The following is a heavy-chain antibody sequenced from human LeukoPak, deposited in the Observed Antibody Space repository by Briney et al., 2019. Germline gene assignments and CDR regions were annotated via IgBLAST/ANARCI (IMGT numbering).Heavy chain of an antibody. D-gene: IGHD2-21*02. CDR3: ASCGGDCYSFGRYGMDV. Sequence: SETLSLTCTVSGGSISSSSYYWGWIRQPPGKGLEWIGYIYYSGSTNYNPSLKSRVTISVDTSKNQFSLKLSSVTAADTAVYYCASCGGDCYSFGRYGMDVWGQGTTVTVSS. CDR2: IYYSGST. J-gene: IGHJ6*02. V-gene: IGHV4-61*05. CDR1: GGSISSSSYY.